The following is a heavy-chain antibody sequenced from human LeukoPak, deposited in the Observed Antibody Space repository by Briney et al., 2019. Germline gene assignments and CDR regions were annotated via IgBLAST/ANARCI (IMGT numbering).Heavy chain of an antibody. V-gene: IGHV4-59*01. CDR3: ARGGSGYDSFYYYGMDV. D-gene: IGHD5-12*01. J-gene: IGHJ6*02. CDR1: GGSISSYY. CDR2: IYDSGST. Sequence: NPSETLSLTCTVSGGSISSYYWSWIRQPPGKGLEWIGYIYDSGSTNYNPSLKSRVTISVDTSKNQFSLKLSSVTAGDTAVYYRARGGSGYDSFYYYGMDVWGQGTTVTVSS.